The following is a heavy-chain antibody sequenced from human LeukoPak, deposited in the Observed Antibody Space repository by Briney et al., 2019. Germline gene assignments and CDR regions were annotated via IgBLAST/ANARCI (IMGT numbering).Heavy chain of an antibody. CDR2: IYYSGST. CDR3: ARRKVYYFDY. CDR1: GGSISSYY. Sequence: PSETLSLTCTVSGGSISSYYGGWIRQPPGKGLEWIGSIYYSGSTYYNPSLKSRVTISVDTSKNQFSLKLSSVTAADTAVYYCARRKVYYFDYWGQGTLVTVSS. V-gene: IGHV4-39*01. J-gene: IGHJ4*02.